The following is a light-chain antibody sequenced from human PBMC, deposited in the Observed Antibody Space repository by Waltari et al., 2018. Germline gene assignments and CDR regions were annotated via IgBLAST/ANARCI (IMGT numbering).Light chain of an antibody. CDR3: MQPLHTPPS. CDR2: AAS. Sequence: DMVMTQSPPSLPVPPGEAASISCPTSQSLLYSNGYNYLDWYVQKPGQSPQLLIYAASNRASGVPDRFSGSGSGTDFTLKISRVEAEDVGVYYCMQPLHTPPSFGQGTKLEIK. J-gene: IGKJ1*01. V-gene: IGKV2-28*01. CDR1: QSLLYSNGYNY.